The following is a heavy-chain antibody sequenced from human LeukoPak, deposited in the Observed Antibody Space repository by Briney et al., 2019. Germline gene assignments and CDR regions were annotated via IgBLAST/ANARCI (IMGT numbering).Heavy chain of an antibody. CDR3: ARDTRAVGSAYYSYYFDY. V-gene: IGHV3-53*01. Sequence: GGSLRLSCAASGFTFSSNYMSWVRQAPGKGLEWVSVIYSGGSTYYADSVKGRFTISRDNSKNTLYLQMNSLRAEDTAVYYCARDTRAVGSAYYSYYFDYWGQGTLVTVSS. J-gene: IGHJ4*02. D-gene: IGHD3-22*01. CDR1: GFTFSSNY. CDR2: IYSGGST.